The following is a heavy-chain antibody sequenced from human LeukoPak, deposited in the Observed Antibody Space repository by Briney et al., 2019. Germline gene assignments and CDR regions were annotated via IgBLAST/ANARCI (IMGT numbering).Heavy chain of an antibody. D-gene: IGHD1-7*01. V-gene: IGHV1-69*06. CDR1: LGTFSSYA. CDR3: ARDRYAGTTHFDDFDI. CDR2: IITIFGTA. J-gene: IGHJ3*02. Sequence: SVKVSSKASLGTFSSYAISWVRQAPGQGGEGMGGIITIFGTANYAQKLQGRVTITADKSTSTAYMELSRLRAEDTAVYYCARDRYAGTTHFDDFDIWGQGTMVTVSS.